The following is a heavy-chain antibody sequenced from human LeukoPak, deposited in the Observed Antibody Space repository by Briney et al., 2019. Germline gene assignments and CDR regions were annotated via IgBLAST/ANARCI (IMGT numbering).Heavy chain of an antibody. V-gene: IGHV4-39*07. CDR2: IYYSGST. Sequence: SSETLSLICTVSGGSISSSSYYWGWIRQPPGKGLEWIGSIYYSGSTYYNPSLKSRVTISVDTSKNQFSLKLSSVTAADTAVYYCAREAGGPTVTNIDYWGQGTLVTVSS. D-gene: IGHD4-11*01. J-gene: IGHJ4*02. CDR3: AREAGGPTVTNIDY. CDR1: GGSISSSSYY.